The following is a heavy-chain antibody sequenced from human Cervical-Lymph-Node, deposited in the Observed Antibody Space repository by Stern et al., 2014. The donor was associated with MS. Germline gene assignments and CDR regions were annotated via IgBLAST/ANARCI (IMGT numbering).Heavy chain of an antibody. V-gene: IGHV4-31*03. CDR3: AREVRAYGDFYYFDY. D-gene: IGHD4-17*01. CDR1: GGSISSGGYY. Sequence: VQLVESGPGLVKPSQTLSLTCTVSGGSISSGGYYWSWIRQHPGKGLEWIGYIYYSGSTYYNPSLKSRVTISVDTSKNQFSLKLSSVTAADTAVYYCAREVRAYGDFYYFDYWGQGTLVTVSS. J-gene: IGHJ4*02. CDR2: IYYSGST.